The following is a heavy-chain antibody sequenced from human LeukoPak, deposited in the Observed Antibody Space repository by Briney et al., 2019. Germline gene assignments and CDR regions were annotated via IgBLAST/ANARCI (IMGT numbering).Heavy chain of an antibody. V-gene: IGHV4-59*04. CDR1: GFTVSSNY. J-gene: IGHJ5*02. CDR3: AQSLGSGNWIGNWFDP. D-gene: IGHD1-1*01. Sequence: PGGSLRLSCAASGFTVSSNYMSWIRQPPGKGLEWTGTIYYTGRTYYNPSLESRLTISVDTSKNQFSLKLTSVTAADTAIYYCAQSLGSGNWIGNWFDPRGQGTLVTVSS. CDR2: IYYTGRT.